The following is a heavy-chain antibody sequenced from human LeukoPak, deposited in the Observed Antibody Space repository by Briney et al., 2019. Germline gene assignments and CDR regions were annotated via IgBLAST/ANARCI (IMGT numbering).Heavy chain of an antibody. J-gene: IGHJ4*02. CDR3: AREAVLEDYFDY. D-gene: IGHD3-16*01. CDR2: IWYDGSNK. Sequence: GGSLILSCAASGFTFSSYGMHWVRQAPGKGLEWVAVIWYDGSNKYYADSVKGRFTISRDNSKNTLYLQMNSLRAEDTAVYYCAREAVLEDYFDYWGQGTLVTVSS. CDR1: GFTFSSYG. V-gene: IGHV3-33*01.